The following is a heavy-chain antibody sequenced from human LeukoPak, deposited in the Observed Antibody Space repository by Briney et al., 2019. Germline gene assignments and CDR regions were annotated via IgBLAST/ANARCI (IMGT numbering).Heavy chain of an antibody. V-gene: IGHV3-23*01. CDR1: GFTFSSYA. Sequence: GGALRLSCAASGFTFSSYAMSWVRHTPEKGLEWVSAISGSGGSTYYADSVKGRFTISRENAKNSFYLQMNSLRAGDTAVYYCAGQARPGSAEGAFDIWGQGTMVTVSS. CDR2: ISGSGGST. J-gene: IGHJ3*02. CDR3: AGQARPGSAEGAFDI. D-gene: IGHD2-2*01.